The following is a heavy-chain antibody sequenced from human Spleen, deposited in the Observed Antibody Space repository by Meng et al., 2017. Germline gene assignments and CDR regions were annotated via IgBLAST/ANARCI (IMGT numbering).Heavy chain of an antibody. CDR1: GYSFTAYY. CDR2: INPNSGDT. Sequence: QGQLVQAGAEVKGPGASLRVSCKPSGYSFTAYYRHWVRQAPGQGLEWLGHINPNSGDTLYAQKFQGRVSMTGDTSISTAYVELSSLRSDDTAVYYCARDENISLGKLFGDYWGQGTLVTVSS. J-gene: IGHJ4*02. V-gene: IGHV1-2*06. D-gene: IGHD2-21*01. CDR3: ARDENISLGKLFGDY.